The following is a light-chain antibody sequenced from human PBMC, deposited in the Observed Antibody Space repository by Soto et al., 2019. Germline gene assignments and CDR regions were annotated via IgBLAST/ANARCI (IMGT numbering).Light chain of an antibody. Sequence: QSALTQPPSASGSPGQSVTISCTGTSSDVGGYTYVSWYQQHPGKAPKLIIYEVSERPSGVPDRFSGSKSGNTASLAVSGLQAADEADYYCSSYAGNKNVVFGGGTKLTVL. CDR1: SSDVGGYTY. J-gene: IGLJ2*01. CDR2: EVS. V-gene: IGLV2-8*01. CDR3: SSYAGNKNVV.